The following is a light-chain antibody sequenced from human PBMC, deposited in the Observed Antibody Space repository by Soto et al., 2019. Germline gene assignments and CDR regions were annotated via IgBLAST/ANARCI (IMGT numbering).Light chain of an antibody. J-gene: IGKJ5*01. CDR3: QQCYSTPIT. CDR1: QSISSF. CDR2: TAS. V-gene: IGKV1-39*01. Sequence: DIQMTQSPSSLSASVGDRVSITCRASQSISSFLNWYQQKPGKAPKLLIYTASNLHSGVPSRFSGSESGTDFTLTITSLQPEDFATYYCQQCYSTPITFGQGTRLEIK.